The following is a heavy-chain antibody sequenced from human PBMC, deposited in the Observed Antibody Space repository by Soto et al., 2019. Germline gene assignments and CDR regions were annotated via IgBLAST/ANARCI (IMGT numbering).Heavy chain of an antibody. J-gene: IGHJ4*02. Sequence: QVQLVQSGAEVKKPGASVKVSCKASGYTFTSYGISWVRQAPGQGLEWMGWISAYNGNTNYAQKLQGRVTMTTDTSTSTADMELRSLRSDDTAVYYCARERGKRFLEWLGDYWGQGTLVTVSS. CDR1: GYTFTSYG. V-gene: IGHV1-18*01. D-gene: IGHD3-3*01. CDR3: ARERGKRFLEWLGDY. CDR2: ISAYNGNT.